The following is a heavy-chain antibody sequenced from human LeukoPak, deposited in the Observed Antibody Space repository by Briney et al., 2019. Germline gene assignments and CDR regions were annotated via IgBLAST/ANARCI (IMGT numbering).Heavy chain of an antibody. Sequence: SETLSLTCSVSGDSISSSNYYWGWIRQPPGKGLEWIGSIYYTGSTYYNPSLQSRVAIFLDTSASQFSLILTSLTAADTAVYYCVSQRGSSGYDPLHYWGQGTLVTVSS. CDR2: IYYTGST. D-gene: IGHD5-12*01. CDR1: GDSISSSNYY. J-gene: IGHJ4*02. V-gene: IGHV4-39*01. CDR3: VSQRGSSGYDPLHY.